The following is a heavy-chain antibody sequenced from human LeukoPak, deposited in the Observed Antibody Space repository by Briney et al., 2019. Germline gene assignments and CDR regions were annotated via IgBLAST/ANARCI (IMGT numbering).Heavy chain of an antibody. CDR1: GFTFSSYW. CDR2: INSDGSST. CDR3: ASRRLPFDY. V-gene: IGHV3-74*01. J-gene: IGHJ4*02. Sequence: GGSLRLSCAVSGFTFSSYWMHWVRQAPGKGLVWVSRINSDGSSTTYADSVKGRFTMSRDNAKNTLYLQMNTLRAEDTAVYYCASRRLPFDYWGQGTLVTVSS. D-gene: IGHD5-18*01.